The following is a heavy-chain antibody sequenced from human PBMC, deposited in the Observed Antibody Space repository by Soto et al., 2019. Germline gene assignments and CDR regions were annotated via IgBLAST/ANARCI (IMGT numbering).Heavy chain of an antibody. V-gene: IGHV3-23*01. Sequence: PGGSLRLSCAASGFTFASYAMAWVRQAPGKGLEWVSDISGSGSNAAYADSVKGHFTISRDNSKNTLYLQMNSLRPEDTAVYYCAKGSWVHHGSEGGNWLDPWGQGTLVTVSS. D-gene: IGHD3-10*01. CDR1: GFTFASYA. CDR3: AKGSWVHHGSEGGNWLDP. J-gene: IGHJ5*02. CDR2: ISGSGSNA.